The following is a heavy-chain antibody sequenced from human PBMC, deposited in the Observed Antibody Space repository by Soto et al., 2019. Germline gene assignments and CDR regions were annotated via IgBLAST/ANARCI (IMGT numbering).Heavy chain of an antibody. CDR2: ISSSSSYI. J-gene: IGHJ4*02. D-gene: IGHD6-13*01. CDR1: GFTFSSYS. CDR3: ARETGYSSSWSTQAPFDY. V-gene: IGHV3-21*01. Sequence: GGSLRLSCAAPGFTFSSYSMNWVRQAPGKGLEWVSSISSSSSYIYYADSVKGRFTISRDNAKNSLYLQMNSLRAEDTAVYYCARETGYSSSWSTQAPFDYWGQGTLVTVSS.